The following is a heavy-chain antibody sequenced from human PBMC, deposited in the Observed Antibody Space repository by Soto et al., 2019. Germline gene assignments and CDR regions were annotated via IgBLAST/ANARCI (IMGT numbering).Heavy chain of an antibody. CDR3: ARGGVKRIVYSTRTSNWFDP. D-gene: IGHD2-8*01. CDR1: GGSFSGYY. CDR2: INHSGST. V-gene: IGHV4-34*01. J-gene: IGHJ5*02. Sequence: SATLSLTCAVYGGSFSGYYWSWILQPPWKGLEWIGEINHSGSTNYNPSLKSRVTISVDTSKNQFSLKLSSVTAADTAVYYCARGGVKRIVYSTRTSNWFDPCGKGTLVTVAS.